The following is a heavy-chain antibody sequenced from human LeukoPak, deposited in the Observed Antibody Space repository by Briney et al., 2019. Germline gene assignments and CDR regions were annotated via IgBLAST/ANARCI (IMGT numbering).Heavy chain of an antibody. CDR1: GGSISSGGYY. CDR3: ARGYGGYLDY. D-gene: IGHD4-17*01. J-gene: IGHJ4*02. V-gene: IGHV4-31*03. Sequence: SQTLSLTCTVSGGSISSGGYYWRWIRQHPGKGLEWIGYIYYSGSTYYNPSLKSRVTISVDTSKNQFSLKLSSVTAADTAVYYCARGYGGYLDYWGQGTLVTVSS. CDR2: IYYSGST.